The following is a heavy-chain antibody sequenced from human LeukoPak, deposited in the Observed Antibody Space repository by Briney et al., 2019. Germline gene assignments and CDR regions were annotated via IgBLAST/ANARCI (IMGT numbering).Heavy chain of an antibody. J-gene: IGHJ4*02. Sequence: SETLSLTCTVSGGSISSYYWSWIRQPPGKGLEWIGSIYYSGSTYYNPSLKSRVTISVDTSKNQFSLKLSSVTAADTAVYYCARLGYIVGATHHDYWGQGTLVTVSS. CDR2: IYYSGST. V-gene: IGHV4-59*05. CDR1: GGSISSYY. D-gene: IGHD1-26*01. CDR3: ARLGYIVGATHHDY.